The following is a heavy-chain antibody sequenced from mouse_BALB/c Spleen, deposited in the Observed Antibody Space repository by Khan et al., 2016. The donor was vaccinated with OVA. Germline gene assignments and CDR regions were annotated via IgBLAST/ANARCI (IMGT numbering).Heavy chain of an antibody. V-gene: IGHV1S29*02. J-gene: IGHJ3*02. Sequence: VQLKESGPELVKPGASVKISCKASGYTFTDYSMDWMRQSHGKSLAWIGYIFPNDGGTTYNQKFKTKATLTVDTSSSTAYMELRSLTSEDSAVYYCARSGYGSCGYWGQGTLVTVSA. D-gene: IGHD1-2*01. CDR2: IFPNDGGT. CDR1: GYTFTDYS. CDR3: ARSGYGSCGY.